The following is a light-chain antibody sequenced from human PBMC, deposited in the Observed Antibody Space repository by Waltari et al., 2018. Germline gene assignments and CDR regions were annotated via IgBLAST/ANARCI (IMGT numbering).Light chain of an antibody. CDR2: GAP. CDR3: QQYNNWPPRT. V-gene: IGKV3-15*01. CDR1: QSVSSN. J-gene: IGKJ2*01. Sequence: EIVMTQSPATLSVSPGERATLSCRASQSVSSNLAWYQQKPGQAPRLLIYGAPTRATGIPARFSGSGSGTEFTRTISSLQSEDFAVYYCQQYNNWPPRTFGQGTKLEIK.